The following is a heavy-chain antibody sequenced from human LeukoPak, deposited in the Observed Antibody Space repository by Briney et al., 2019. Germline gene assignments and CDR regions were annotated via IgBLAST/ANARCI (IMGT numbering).Heavy chain of an antibody. V-gene: IGHV3-21*01. CDR3: AREHGYHYDILTGHSMLYYYYGMDV. J-gene: IGHJ6*02. CDR1: GFTFSSYS. Sequence: GGSLRLSCSASGFTFSSYSTNWVRHAPGGGLEWVSSIISSSSYIYYASSVKARFTISRHNAKNSLYLHMYSLRAEHWVVLYCAREHGYHYDILTGHSMLYYYYGMDVWGQGTTVTVSS. CDR2: IISSSSYI. D-gene: IGHD3-9*01.